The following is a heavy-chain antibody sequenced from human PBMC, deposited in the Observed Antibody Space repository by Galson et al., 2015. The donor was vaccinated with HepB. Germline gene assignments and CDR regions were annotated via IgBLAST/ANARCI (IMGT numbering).Heavy chain of an antibody. D-gene: IGHD6-6*01. J-gene: IGHJ4*02. Sequence: SLRLSCAASGFTFGDYAMSWFRQAPGKGLEWVGFIRSKAYGGTTEYAASVKGRFTIPRDDSKSIAYLQMNSLKTENTDVYYCTKMGSSSDYWGQGTLVTVSS. CDR1: GFTFGDYA. CDR3: TKMGSSSDY. V-gene: IGHV3-49*03. CDR2: IRSKAYGGTT.